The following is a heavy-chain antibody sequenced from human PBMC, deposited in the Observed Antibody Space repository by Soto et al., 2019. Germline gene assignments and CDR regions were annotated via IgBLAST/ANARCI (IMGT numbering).Heavy chain of an antibody. CDR3: AKVSRYYGSGSLDYMDV. Sequence: PGGSLRLSCAASGFTFSSYAMSWVRQAPGKGLEWVSAISGSGGSTYYADSVEGRFTISRDNSKNTLYLQMNSLRAEDTAVYYCAKVSRYYGSGSLDYMDVWGKGTTVTVSS. CDR1: GFTFSSYA. J-gene: IGHJ6*03. V-gene: IGHV3-23*01. D-gene: IGHD3-10*01. CDR2: ISGSGGST.